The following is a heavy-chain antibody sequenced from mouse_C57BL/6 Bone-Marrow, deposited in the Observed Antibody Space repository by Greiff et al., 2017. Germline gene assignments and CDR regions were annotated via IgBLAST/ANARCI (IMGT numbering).Heavy chain of an antibody. J-gene: IGHJ1*03. CDR2: INPYNGGT. CDR3: ARAPFYYGNYARYFDV. V-gene: IGHV1-19*01. CDR1: GYTFTDYY. D-gene: IGHD2-1*01. Sequence: EVQLQQSGPVLVKPGASVKMSCKASGYTFTDYYMNWVKQSHGKSLEWIGVINPYNGGTSYNQKFKGKATLTVDKSSSTAYMELNSLTSEDSAVYYCARAPFYYGNYARYFDVWGTGTTVTVSS.